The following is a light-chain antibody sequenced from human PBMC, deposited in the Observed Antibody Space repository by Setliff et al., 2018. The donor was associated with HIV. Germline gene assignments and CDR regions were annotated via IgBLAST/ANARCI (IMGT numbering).Light chain of an antibody. CDR2: DXS. Sequence: TQPASVSGSPGQSITISCTGTSSDIAIYNFVSWYQHHPGTAPKLIIYDXSNRPSGVSNRFSGSKSGNTASLTLSWLQAGDEADYYCSSYXNSXXXXFGTGTKVTVL. V-gene: IGLV2-14*03. CDR3: SSYXNSXXXX. CDR1: SSDIAIYNF. J-gene: IGLJ1*01.